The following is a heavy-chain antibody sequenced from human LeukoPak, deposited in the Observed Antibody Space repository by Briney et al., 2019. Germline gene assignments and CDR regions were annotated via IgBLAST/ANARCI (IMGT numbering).Heavy chain of an antibody. CDR1: GYTFATST. CDR3: AKGYNYGSWRVDY. CDR2: INSGNDDT. D-gene: IGHD3-10*01. V-gene: IGHV1-3*03. Sequence: ASVKVSCTAYGYTFATSTMHWVRQVPGQRLEWMGSINSGNDDTDFSEAFQGRLTIARDTSANTVYMELSSLTSEDTAVYYCAKGYNYGSWRVDYWGQGTLVTVSS. J-gene: IGHJ4*02.